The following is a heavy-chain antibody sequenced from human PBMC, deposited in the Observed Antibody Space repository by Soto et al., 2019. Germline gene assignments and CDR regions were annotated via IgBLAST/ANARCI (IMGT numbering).Heavy chain of an antibody. V-gene: IGHV1-18*01. CDR3: AMVDNYVTPTPQDV. CDR2: ISPYSGNT. CDR1: GYIFVNYG. J-gene: IGHJ6*02. D-gene: IGHD3-16*01. Sequence: QVQLVQSGDEVRKPGSSVKVSCKTSGYIFVNYGIAWVRQAPGQRLEWMGWISPYSGNTHYAGKVQGRLTMTTDTSTSTAYMDLGSLTSDDTSVYCCAMVDNYVTPTPQDVWGQGTTVTVSS.